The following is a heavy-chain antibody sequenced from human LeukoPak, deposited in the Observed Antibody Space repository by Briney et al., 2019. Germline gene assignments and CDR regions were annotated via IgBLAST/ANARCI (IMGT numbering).Heavy chain of an antibody. CDR3: ARENYSSSWYYFDY. J-gene: IGHJ4*02. Sequence: GASVKVSCKASGGTFSSYAISWVRQAPGQGLEWMGWISAYNGNTNYAQKLQGRVTMTTDTSTSTAYMELRSLRSDDTAVYYCARENYSSSWYYFDYWGQGTLVTVSS. V-gene: IGHV1-18*01. CDR1: GGTFSSYA. D-gene: IGHD6-13*01. CDR2: ISAYNGNT.